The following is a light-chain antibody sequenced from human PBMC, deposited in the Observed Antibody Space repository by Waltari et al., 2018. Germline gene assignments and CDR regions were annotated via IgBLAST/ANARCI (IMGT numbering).Light chain of an antibody. V-gene: IGKV1-39*01. Sequence: DIQMTQSPSSVSASVGDRVTITCRASQGISSYLNWYQQKPGKAPKLLIYAASSLQSGVPSRFSGSGSGTDFTLTISSLQPEDFATYYCQQSNSTPITFGQGTRLEIK. CDR3: QQSNSTPIT. CDR1: QGISSY. CDR2: AAS. J-gene: IGKJ5*01.